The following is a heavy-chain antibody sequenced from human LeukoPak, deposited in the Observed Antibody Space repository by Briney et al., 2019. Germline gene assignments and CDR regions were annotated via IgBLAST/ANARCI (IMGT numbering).Heavy chain of an antibody. CDR2: IYHDGST. D-gene: IGHD4-11*01. Sequence: SETLSLTCTVSGGSMSGHYWSWIRQTPGMGLEWIGYIYHDGSTNSNPSLKSRVTMSVDTSKNEFSLKLTSVIAADAAVYFCARHVRQDYNYIDYWGRGTLVTVSS. CDR1: GGSMSGHY. J-gene: IGHJ4*01. V-gene: IGHV4-59*08. CDR3: ARHVRQDYNYIDY.